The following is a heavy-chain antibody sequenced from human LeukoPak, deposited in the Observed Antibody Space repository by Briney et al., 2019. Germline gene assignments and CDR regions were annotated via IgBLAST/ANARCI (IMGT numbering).Heavy chain of an antibody. CDR1: GYTFTSYD. Sequence: ASVKVSCKASGYTFTSYDINWVRQATGQGLEWMGWMNPNSGNTGYAQKLQGRVTMTRNTSISTAYMELSSLRSEDTAVYYCARAPKAGITIFGVVLTTYNWFDPWGQGTLVTVSS. CDR3: ARAPKAGITIFGVVLTTYNWFDP. J-gene: IGHJ5*02. D-gene: IGHD3-3*01. V-gene: IGHV1-8*01. CDR2: MNPNSGNT.